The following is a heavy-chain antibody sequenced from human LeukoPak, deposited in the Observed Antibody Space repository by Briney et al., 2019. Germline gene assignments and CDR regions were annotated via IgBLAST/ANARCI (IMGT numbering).Heavy chain of an antibody. V-gene: IGHV4-39*07. D-gene: IGHD2-15*01. CDR1: GGSISSSSYY. Sequence: SETLSLTCTVSGGSISSSSYYWGWIRQPPGKGLEWIGSIYYSGSTYYNPSLKSRVTISVDTSKNQFSLKLSSVTAADTAVYYCASTLDIVVVVDWYFDLWGRGTLVIVSS. CDR3: ASTLDIVVVVDWYFDL. J-gene: IGHJ2*01. CDR2: IYYSGST.